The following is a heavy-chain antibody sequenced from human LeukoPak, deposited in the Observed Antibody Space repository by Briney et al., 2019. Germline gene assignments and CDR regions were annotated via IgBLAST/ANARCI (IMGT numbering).Heavy chain of an antibody. CDR1: GGSFSGYY. V-gene: IGHV4-34*01. CDR2: INHSGST. Sequence: SSETLSLTCAVYGGSFSGYYWSWIRQPPGKGLEWIGEINHSGSTNYNPSLKSRVTISVDTSKNQFSLKLSSVTAADTAVYYCARVVSSGYFPFDYWGQGTLVTVSS. D-gene: IGHD3-22*01. CDR3: ARVVSSGYFPFDY. J-gene: IGHJ4*02.